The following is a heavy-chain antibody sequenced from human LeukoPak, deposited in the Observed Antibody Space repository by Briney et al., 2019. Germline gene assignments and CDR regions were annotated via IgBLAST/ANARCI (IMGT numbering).Heavy chain of an antibody. Sequence: GGSLRLSCAASGFTFSNYDMNWVRQAPGKGLEWVSHISSGGSIKYYADSLKGRFTISRDNAKNSLYLQMNSLRAEDTAAYYCARRYCSSTDCLFDYSGQGTLVTVSS. D-gene: IGHD2-2*01. J-gene: IGHJ4*02. V-gene: IGHV3-48*03. CDR3: ARRYCSSTDCLFDY. CDR1: GFTFSNYD. CDR2: ISSGGSIK.